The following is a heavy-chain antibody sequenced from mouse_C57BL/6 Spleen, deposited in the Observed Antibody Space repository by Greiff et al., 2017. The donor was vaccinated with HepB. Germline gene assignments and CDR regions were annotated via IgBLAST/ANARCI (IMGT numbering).Heavy chain of an antibody. Sequence: QVQLQQSGAELVRPGASVTLSCKASGYTFTDYEMHWVKQTPVHGLEWIGAIDPETGGTAYNQKFKGKAILTADKSSSTAYMELRSLTSEDSAVYYCTNYYGSSYGSPCFAYWGQGTLVTVSA. V-gene: IGHV1-15*01. CDR3: TNYYGSSYGSPCFAY. CDR2: IDPETGGT. CDR1: GYTFTDYE. D-gene: IGHD1-1*01. J-gene: IGHJ3*01.